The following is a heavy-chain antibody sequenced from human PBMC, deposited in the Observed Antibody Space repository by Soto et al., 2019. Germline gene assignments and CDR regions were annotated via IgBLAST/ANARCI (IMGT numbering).Heavy chain of an antibody. CDR3: ATFVLYCSGVSCYFGWFDP. D-gene: IGHD2-15*01. V-gene: IGHV3-15*01. CDR1: GFTFSNAW. Sequence: EVQLVESGGGLVKPGGSLRLSCAASGFTFSNAWMSWVRQAPGKGLEWVGHIKRKTDGGTTDYAAPVKGRFTISRDDSKNTLGLQMNSLKSEDTAVYYCATFVLYCSGVSCYFGWFDPWGQGTRVTVSS. CDR2: IKRKTDGGTT. J-gene: IGHJ5*02.